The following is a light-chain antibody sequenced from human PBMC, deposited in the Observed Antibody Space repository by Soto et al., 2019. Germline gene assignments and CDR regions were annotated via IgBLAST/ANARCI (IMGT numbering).Light chain of an antibody. CDR3: QQYYSYLSLT. Sequence: AIRMTQSPFSLSAATGDSVSSXXRASQSISTYLAWYQQKPGKAPKLXXYAASTLQSGVPSRFSGSGSGTDFTLTISCLQSEDFATYYCQQYYSYLSLTFGGGTKVDIK. V-gene: IGKV1-8*01. J-gene: IGKJ4*01. CDR2: AAS. CDR1: QSISTY.